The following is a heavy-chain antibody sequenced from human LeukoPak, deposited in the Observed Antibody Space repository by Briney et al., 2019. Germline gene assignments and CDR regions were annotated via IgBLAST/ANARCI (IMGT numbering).Heavy chain of an antibody. CDR1: GFTFNTYA. CDR3: ARVRIGQQLDKYYYYAMDV. J-gene: IGHJ6*02. Sequence: PGGSLRLSCAASGFTFNTYAMTWVRQAPGKGLEWVSSISGSGGSTYYADSVKGRFTISRDNSKNTLYLQMNSLRAEDTAVYYCARVRIGQQLDKYYYYAMDVWGQGTTVTVSS. CDR2: ISGSGGST. V-gene: IGHV3-23*01. D-gene: IGHD6-13*01.